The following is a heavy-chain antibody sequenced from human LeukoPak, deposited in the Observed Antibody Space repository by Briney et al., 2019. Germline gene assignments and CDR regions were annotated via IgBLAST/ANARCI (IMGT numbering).Heavy chain of an antibody. CDR3: ARDSGPYGSGSQAYYYYGMDV. CDR1: GFTFSSYA. Sequence: GGSLRLSCAASGFTFSSYAMHWVRQAPGKGLEWVAVISYDGSNKYYADSVKGRFTISRDNSKNTPYLQMNSLRAEDTAVYYCARDSGPYGSGSQAYYYYGMDVWGKGTTVTVSS. V-gene: IGHV3-30*04. J-gene: IGHJ6*04. CDR2: ISYDGSNK. D-gene: IGHD3-10*01.